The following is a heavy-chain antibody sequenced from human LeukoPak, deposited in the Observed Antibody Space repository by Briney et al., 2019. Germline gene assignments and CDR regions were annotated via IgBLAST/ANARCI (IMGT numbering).Heavy chain of an antibody. CDR2: MNPNSGNT. J-gene: IGHJ6*03. CDR1: GYTFTSYD. Sequence: GASVKVSCKASGYTFTSYDINWVRQATGQGLEWMGWMNPNSGNTGYAQKFQGRVTMTRNTSISTAYMELSSLRSEDTAVYYCARGTKKYYYDSSVYSPLYYMDVWGKGTTVTVSS. CDR3: ARGTKKYYYDSSVYSPLYYMDV. V-gene: IGHV1-8*01. D-gene: IGHD3-22*01.